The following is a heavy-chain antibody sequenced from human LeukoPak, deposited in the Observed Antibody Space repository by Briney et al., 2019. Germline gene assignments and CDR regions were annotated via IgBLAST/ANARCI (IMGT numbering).Heavy chain of an antibody. Sequence: SVKVSCKASGGTFSSYAISWVRQAPGQGLEWMGGIILIFGTANYAQKFQGRVTITTDESTSTAYMELSSLRSEDTAVYYCARDFRGINSSGWYTFHSWGPGTLVTVSS. CDR3: ARDFRGINSSGWYTFHS. J-gene: IGHJ4*02. CDR1: GGTFSSYA. CDR2: IILIFGTA. D-gene: IGHD6-19*01. V-gene: IGHV1-69*05.